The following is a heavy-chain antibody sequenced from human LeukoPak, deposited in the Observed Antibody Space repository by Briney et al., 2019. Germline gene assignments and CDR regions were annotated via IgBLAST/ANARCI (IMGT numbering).Heavy chain of an antibody. J-gene: IGHJ4*02. CDR2: ISYDGSNK. V-gene: IGHV3-30*03. CDR3: ASNMYSENYYLYPF. Sequence: GGSLRLSCAASGFTFSSYGMHWVRQAPGKGLEWVAVISYDGSNKYYADSVKGRFTISRDNSKNTVDLQMNSLRAEDTAVYYCASNMYSENYYLYPFWGQGTLVTVSS. CDR1: GFTFSSYG. D-gene: IGHD1-26*01.